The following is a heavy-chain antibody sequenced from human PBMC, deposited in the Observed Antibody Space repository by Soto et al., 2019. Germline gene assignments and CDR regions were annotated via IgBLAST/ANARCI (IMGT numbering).Heavy chain of an antibody. D-gene: IGHD3-22*01. J-gene: IGHJ3*02. V-gene: IGHV1-2*04. CDR3: ARGGYYYDSSGDAFDI. CDR1: GYTFTGYY. Sequence: ASVKVSCKASGYTFTGYYMHWVRQAPGQGLEWMGWINPNSGGTNYAQKFQGWVTMTRDTSISTAYMELSRLRSDDTAVYYCARGGYYYDSSGDAFDIWGQGTMVTVS. CDR2: INPNSGGT.